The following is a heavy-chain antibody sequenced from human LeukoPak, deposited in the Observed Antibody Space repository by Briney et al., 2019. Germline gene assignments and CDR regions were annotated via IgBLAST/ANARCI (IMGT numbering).Heavy chain of an antibody. V-gene: IGHV3-73*01. D-gene: IGHD3-22*01. CDR3: TRRVSSGYD. CDR2: IRSKANSYAT. Sequence: GGSLRLSCAASGFTFSGSAMHWVRQASGKWLEWVGRIRSKANSYATAYAASVKGRFTISRDDSKNTAYLQMNSLKTKDTAVYYCTRRVSSGYDWGQGTLVTVSS. J-gene: IGHJ4*02. CDR1: GFTFSGSA.